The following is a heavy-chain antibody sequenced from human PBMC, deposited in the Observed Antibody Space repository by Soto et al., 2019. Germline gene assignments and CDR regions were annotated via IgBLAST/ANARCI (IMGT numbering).Heavy chain of an antibody. CDR3: AREEFIAAAGRGGGRRDYYYYGLDV. CDR2: TYYRSKWYN. D-gene: IGHD6-13*01. J-gene: IGHJ6*02. CDR1: GDSVSSNSAA. V-gene: IGHV6-1*01. Sequence: PSETLSLTCALSGDSVSSNSAAWNWIRQSPSRGLEWLGRTYYRSKWYNDYAVSVQSRITINPDTSKNQFSLQLNSVTPEDTAVYYCAREEFIAAAGRGGGRRDYYYYGLDVWGQGTTVTVSS.